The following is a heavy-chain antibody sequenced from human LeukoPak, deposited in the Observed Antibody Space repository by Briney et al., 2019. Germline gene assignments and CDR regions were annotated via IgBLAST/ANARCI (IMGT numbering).Heavy chain of an antibody. CDR3: ARAPISHPEYYYYGMDV. D-gene: IGHD5-24*01. Sequence: PSETLSLTCTVSGGSISSYYWSWIRQPPGKGLEWIGYIYYSGSTNYNPSLKSRVTISVDTSKNQFSLKLSSVTAADTAVYYCARAPISHPEYYYYGMDVWGQGTTVTVSS. J-gene: IGHJ6*02. CDR2: IYYSGST. CDR1: GGSISSYY. V-gene: IGHV4-59*08.